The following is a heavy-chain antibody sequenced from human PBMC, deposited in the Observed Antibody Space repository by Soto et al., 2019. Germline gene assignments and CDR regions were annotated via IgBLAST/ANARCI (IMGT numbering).Heavy chain of an antibody. CDR1: GFAFSSYE. CDR3: ARDRWHRDWHPGAFDI. CDR2: IDATSNII. D-gene: IGHD3-9*01. J-gene: IGHJ3*02. Sequence: PGGSLTLSCAASGFAFSSYEMNWVRQAPGKGLEWVSYIDATSNIIHYADSVEGRFTISRDNSKNSLFLQMKSLGAEDTALYYCARDRWHRDWHPGAFDIWGRGTMVTVSS. V-gene: IGHV3-48*03.